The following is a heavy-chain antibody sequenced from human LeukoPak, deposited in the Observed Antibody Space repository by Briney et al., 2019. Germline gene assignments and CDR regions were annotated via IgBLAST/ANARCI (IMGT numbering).Heavy chain of an antibody. CDR1: GFTVSSNY. D-gene: IGHD3-22*01. Sequence: QPGGSLRLSCAASGFTVSSNYMSWVRQAPGKGLEWVSIIYSDGSTYYADSVKGRFTISRDNSKNTLYLQMNSLRAEDTAVYYCARDPGNYDSSGYFPWGQGTLVTVSS. CDR2: IYSDGST. CDR3: ARDPGNYDSSGYFP. J-gene: IGHJ5*02. V-gene: IGHV3-66*01.